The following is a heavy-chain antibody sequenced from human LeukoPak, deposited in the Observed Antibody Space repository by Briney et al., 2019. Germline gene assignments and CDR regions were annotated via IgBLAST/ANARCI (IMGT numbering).Heavy chain of an antibody. CDR2: IYYSGST. J-gene: IGHJ4*02. V-gene: IGHV4-59*08. CDR3: ARHRGRHLDY. Sequence: SETLSLTCTVSGGSISSYYRSWIRQPPGKGLEWIGYIYYSGSTNYNPSLKSRVTISVDTSKNQFSLKLSSVTAADTAVYYCARHRGRHLDYWGQGTLVTVSS. CDR1: GGSISSYY.